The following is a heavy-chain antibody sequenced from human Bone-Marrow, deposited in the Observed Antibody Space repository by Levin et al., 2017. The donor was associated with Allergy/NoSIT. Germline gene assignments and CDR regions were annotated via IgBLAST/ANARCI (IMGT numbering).Heavy chain of an antibody. D-gene: IGHD3-10*01. CDR2: IYWDDDK. V-gene: IGHV2-5*02. CDR3: AHRGGSFGGSHYFDF. J-gene: IGHJ4*02. Sequence: SLTTRGAGMAWIRPPPGKALEWLALIYWDDDKRYSPSLKSRLTVTKDTSADQVVLTVTNMDPADTATYFCAHRGGSFGGSHYFDFWGQGALVTVAS. CDR1: SLTTRGAG.